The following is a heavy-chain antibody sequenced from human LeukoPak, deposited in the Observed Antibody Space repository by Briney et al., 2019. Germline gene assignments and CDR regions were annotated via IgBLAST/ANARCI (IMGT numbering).Heavy chain of an antibody. CDR3: EGYCNFWRGYYNWFDP. CDR1: GGSISSYY. V-gene: IGHV4-59*01. D-gene: IGHD3-3*01. Sequence: SETLSLTCTVSGGSISSYYWSWIRQPPGKGLEWIGYTYYSGSTNYNPSLKSRVTISVDTSKNQFSLRLSSVSAADRAVYYCEGYCNFWRGYYNWFDPWRQRSLVTVYS. CDR2: TYYSGST. J-gene: IGHJ5*02.